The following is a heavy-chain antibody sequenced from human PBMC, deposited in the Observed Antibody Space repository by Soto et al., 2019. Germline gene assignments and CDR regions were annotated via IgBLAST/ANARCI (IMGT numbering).Heavy chain of an antibody. D-gene: IGHD3-10*01. CDR1: GDTFNFYS. Sequence: QVQLVQSGAEVKRPGSSVKVSCKASGDTFNFYSINWVRQAPGVGLEWVGRVNPILSMSNYAQRFQGRVTTTPAKPTSPAYMELRSLRSEETAIYYCASSYGSGYRAFDYWGQGALVTVSS. CDR2: VNPILSMS. J-gene: IGHJ4*02. CDR3: ASSYGSGYRAFDY. V-gene: IGHV1-69*02.